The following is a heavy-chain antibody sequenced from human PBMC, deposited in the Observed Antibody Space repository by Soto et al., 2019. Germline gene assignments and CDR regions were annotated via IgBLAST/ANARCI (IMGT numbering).Heavy chain of an antibody. J-gene: IGHJ4*02. V-gene: IGHV3-7*03. Sequence: EMQLVESGGGLVQPGGSLRLSCAGSGLTFRNDWLSWVRQAPGKGLEWVANINQDGSERYYVDSVRGRFTISRDNVENSLYLQLNSLRPEDTAVYYCARDHDSSPDFDYWGQGTLVTVSS. CDR2: INQDGSER. CDR3: ARDHDSSPDFDY. CDR1: GLTFRNDW. D-gene: IGHD6-6*01.